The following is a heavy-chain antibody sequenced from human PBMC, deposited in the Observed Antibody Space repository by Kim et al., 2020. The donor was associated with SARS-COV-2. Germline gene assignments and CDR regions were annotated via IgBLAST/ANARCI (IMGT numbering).Heavy chain of an antibody. J-gene: IGHJ5*02. CDR3: ARDGRLLGGDWFDP. Sequence: PSLKSRVPISVDTSKNQFSLKLSSVTAADTAVYYCARDGRLLGGDWFDPWGQGTLVTVSS. V-gene: IGHV4-59*01. D-gene: IGHD7-27*01.